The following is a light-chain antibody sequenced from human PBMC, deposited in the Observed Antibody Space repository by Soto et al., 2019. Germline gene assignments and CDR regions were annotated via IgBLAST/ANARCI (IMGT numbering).Light chain of an antibody. CDR1: SSNIGTHT. CDR3: AAWDDSLWV. Sequence: QSVLTQPPSASGTPGQRVTITCSGSSSNIGTHTVRWYRQLPGTAPKVLVYNDHERPSGVPDRFSGSKSGTSASLAISGLQSEDEADYYCAAWDDSLWVFGGGTKLTVL. J-gene: IGLJ3*02. V-gene: IGLV1-44*01. CDR2: NDH.